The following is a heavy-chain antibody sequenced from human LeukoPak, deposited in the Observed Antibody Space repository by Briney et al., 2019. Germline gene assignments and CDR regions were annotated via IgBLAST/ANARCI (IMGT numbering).Heavy chain of an antibody. V-gene: IGHV4-39*01. D-gene: IGHD3-9*01. CDR1: GGSIRTSDYY. Sequence: PSETLSLTCTVSGGSIRTSDYYSAWIRQPPGRGLEWIEPIHYSVSTFYNRPLKRRLPVSAVTSRSQLYMKLSSVTAADTAVYYCARASGVLPSFEWANWFDTWGQGSLVTVSS. CDR3: ARASGVLPSFEWANWFDT. J-gene: IGHJ5*02. CDR2: IHYSVST.